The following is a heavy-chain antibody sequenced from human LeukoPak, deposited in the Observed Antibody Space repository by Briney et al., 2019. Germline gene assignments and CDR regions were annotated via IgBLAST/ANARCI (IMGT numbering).Heavy chain of an antibody. CDR3: ARLSAAVHLGAFDL. J-gene: IGHJ3*01. D-gene: IGHD3-3*01. CDR1: GVSISPYY. CDR2: VHTSGSN. V-gene: IGHV4-4*09. Sequence: SETLSLTCAVSGVSISPYYWAWIRQPPGKGLEWIGYVHTSGSNNQYPSLKSRVTISVDKSKNHFSLRLTSVTAADTAVYYCARLSAAVHLGAFDLWGQGTMVTVSS.